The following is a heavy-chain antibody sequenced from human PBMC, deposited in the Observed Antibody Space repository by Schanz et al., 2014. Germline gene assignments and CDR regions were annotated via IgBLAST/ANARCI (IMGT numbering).Heavy chain of an antibody. D-gene: IGHD6-6*01. CDR1: GFIFSGHY. V-gene: IGHV3-11*01. CDR2: ISSGSSTI. CDR3: ATSYSSSSYFYVMDV. J-gene: IGHJ6*02. Sequence: QVQLVESGGGLVKPGGSLRLSCVVSGFIFSGHYMSWIRQAPGKGLEWISYISSGSSTIHYADSVKGRFTISRDNAKNSLFLQMNSLRAEDTAIYYCATSYSSSSYFYVMDVWGQGTSVTVSS.